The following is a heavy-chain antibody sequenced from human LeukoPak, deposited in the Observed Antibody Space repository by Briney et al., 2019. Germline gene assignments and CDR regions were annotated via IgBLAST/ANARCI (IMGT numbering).Heavy chain of an antibody. V-gene: IGHV4-59*01. D-gene: IGHD4-17*01. J-gene: IGHJ4*02. CDR3: ARGGDYGDLRYFDY. CDR2: IYYRGST. CDR1: GGSINNYY. Sequence: SETLSLTCTVSGGSINNYYWSWIRQPPGKGLEWIGYIYYRGSTNYNPSLKSRVTFSVDTSKNQFSLKLNSVTAADTAVYYCARGGDYGDLRYFDYWGQRTLVTVSS.